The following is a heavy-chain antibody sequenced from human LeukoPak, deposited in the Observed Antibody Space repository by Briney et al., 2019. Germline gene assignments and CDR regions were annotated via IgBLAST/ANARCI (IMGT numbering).Heavy chain of an antibody. J-gene: IGHJ4*02. Sequence: KTSETLSLTCTVSGYSISSGYYWGWIRQPPGKGLEWIGSIYYSGSTYYNPSLKSRVTISVDTSKNQFSLNLTAVTAADTAVYFCARMTGSYPDYWGQGTLVTVSS. CDR3: ARMTGSYPDY. V-gene: IGHV4-38-2*02. CDR2: IYYSGST. D-gene: IGHD3-10*01. CDR1: GYSISSGYY.